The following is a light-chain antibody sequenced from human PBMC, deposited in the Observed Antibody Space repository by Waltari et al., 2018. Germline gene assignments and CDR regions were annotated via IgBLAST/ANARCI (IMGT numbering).Light chain of an antibody. Sequence: EIVLTKSPATLSLSPGQSATLSCRASQSVSINLGWYQQKLGQPPRLLIYDASNRATGIPARFSSSGSGTDFTLTISSLEPEDFAVYFCQQTSSWPLTFGGGTKVEIK. CDR3: QQTSSWPLT. J-gene: IGKJ4*01. V-gene: IGKV3-11*01. CDR1: QSVSIN. CDR2: DAS.